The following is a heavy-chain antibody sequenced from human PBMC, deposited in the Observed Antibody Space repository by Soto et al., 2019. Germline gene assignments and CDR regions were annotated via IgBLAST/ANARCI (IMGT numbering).Heavy chain of an antibody. Sequence: EVQLLESGGGLVQPGGSLRLSCAASGFTFSSYAMSWVRQAPGKGLEWVSAISGSGGSTYYADSVKGRFTISRDNSKNTLYLQMNSLRAEDTAVYYCAKGGEVPAAIPWGTLEEMGLVDYWGQGTLVTVSS. CDR2: ISGSGGST. D-gene: IGHD2-2*02. J-gene: IGHJ4*02. CDR1: GFTFSSYA. V-gene: IGHV3-23*01. CDR3: AKGGEVPAAIPWGTLEEMGLVDY.